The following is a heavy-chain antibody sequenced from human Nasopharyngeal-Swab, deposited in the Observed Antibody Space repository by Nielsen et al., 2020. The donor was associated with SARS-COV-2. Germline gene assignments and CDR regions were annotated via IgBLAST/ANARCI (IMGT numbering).Heavy chain of an antibody. CDR1: GFTFSSYA. V-gene: IGHV3-23*01. D-gene: IGHD3-3*01. CDR2: ISGSGGST. J-gene: IGHJ3*02. CDR3: AKDPYYDFWSGYDAFDI. Sequence: GGSLRLSCAASGFTFSSYAMSWVRQAPGKGLEWVSAISGSGGSTYYADSVKGRFTISRDNSKNTLYLQMNSLRAEDTAVYYCAKDPYYDFWSGYDAFDIWGQETMVTVSS.